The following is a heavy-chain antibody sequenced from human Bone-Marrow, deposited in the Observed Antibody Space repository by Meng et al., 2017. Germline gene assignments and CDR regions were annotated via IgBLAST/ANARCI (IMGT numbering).Heavy chain of an antibody. Sequence: SLKISCAASGFIFRSYEMNWVRQAPGKGLEWLSYIGSSGSTIYYADSVKGRFTIARDNAKNSLHLQMNSLRAEDTAVYYCARGDGYNWGAFDIWGQGTMVTVSS. CDR1: GFIFRSYE. D-gene: IGHD5-24*01. J-gene: IGHJ3*02. V-gene: IGHV3-48*03. CDR3: ARGDGYNWGAFDI. CDR2: IGSSGSTI.